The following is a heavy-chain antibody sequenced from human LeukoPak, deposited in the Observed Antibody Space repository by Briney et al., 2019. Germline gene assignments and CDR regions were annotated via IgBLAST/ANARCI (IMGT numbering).Heavy chain of an antibody. D-gene: IGHD6-6*01. Sequence: SETLSLTCTVSGGSISSSSYYWGWIRQPPGKGLEWIGSICYSGSTYYNPSLKSRVTISVDTSKNQFSLKLSSVTAADTAVYYCARPGYSSSPDDAFDIWGQGTMVTVSS. CDR2: ICYSGST. CDR1: GGSISSSSYY. V-gene: IGHV4-39*01. J-gene: IGHJ3*02. CDR3: ARPGYSSSPDDAFDI.